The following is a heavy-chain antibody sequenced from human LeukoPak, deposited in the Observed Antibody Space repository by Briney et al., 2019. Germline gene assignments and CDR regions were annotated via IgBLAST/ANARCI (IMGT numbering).Heavy chain of an antibody. CDR3: ASEYYDSSGLGRDY. CDR2: IRYDGSNK. J-gene: IGHJ4*02. V-gene: IGHV3-30*02. Sequence: GGSLRLSCAASGFTFSSYGMHWVRQAPGKGLEWVAFIRYDGSNKYYADSVKGRFTISRDNSKNTLYLQMNSLRAEDTAVYYCASEYYDSSGLGRDYWGQGTLVTVSS. CDR1: GFTFSSYG. D-gene: IGHD3-22*01.